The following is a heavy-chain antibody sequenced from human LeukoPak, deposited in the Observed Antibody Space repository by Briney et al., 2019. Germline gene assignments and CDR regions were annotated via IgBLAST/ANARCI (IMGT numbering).Heavy chain of an antibody. J-gene: IGHJ3*02. V-gene: IGHV3-9*01. Sequence: PGGSLRLSCAASGFTFDDYAMHWVRHAPGKGLEWVSGISWNSGSIGYADSVKGRFTISRDNSKNTLYLQMNSLRAEDTAVYYCARDQNYAFDIWGQGTMVTASS. CDR1: GFTFDDYA. D-gene: IGHD5-24*01. CDR3: ARDQNYAFDI. CDR2: ISWNSGSI.